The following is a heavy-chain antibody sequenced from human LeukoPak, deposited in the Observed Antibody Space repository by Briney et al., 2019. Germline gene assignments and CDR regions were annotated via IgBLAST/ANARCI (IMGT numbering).Heavy chain of an antibody. D-gene: IGHD6-13*01. V-gene: IGHV3-9*03. CDR3: VKGGDSSRWDYFDY. Sequence: GRSLRLSCAASGFTFDDYAMHWVRQAPGKGLGWVSGISWNSGSIGYADSVKGRFTISRDNAKNSLYLQMNSLRAEDMALYYCVKGGDSSRWDYFDYWGQGTLVTVSS. CDR2: ISWNSGSI. CDR1: GFTFDDYA. J-gene: IGHJ4*02.